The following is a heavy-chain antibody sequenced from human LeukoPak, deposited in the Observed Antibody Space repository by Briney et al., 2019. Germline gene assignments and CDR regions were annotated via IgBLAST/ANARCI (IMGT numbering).Heavy chain of an antibody. J-gene: IGHJ6*03. V-gene: IGHV4-39*01. CDR2: IHYSETT. CDR3: ARQSPYCSSTSCYDRDYYYYYMDV. Sequence: SETLSLTCTVSGGSISSSSNYWGWLRQPPGKGLEWIGSIHYSETTYDNPALKSRVIISVDTSKNEFSLKLTSVTAADTAAYYCARQSPYCSSTSCYDRDYYYYYMDVWGKGTTVTVSS. CDR1: GGSISSSSNY. D-gene: IGHD2-2*01.